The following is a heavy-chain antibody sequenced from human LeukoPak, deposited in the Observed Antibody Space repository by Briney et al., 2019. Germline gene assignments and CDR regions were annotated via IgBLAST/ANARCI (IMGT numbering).Heavy chain of an antibody. D-gene: IGHD3-10*01. J-gene: IGHJ4*02. CDR2: INHSGST. CDR3: ARHERYYYGSGSDFDY. Sequence: SETLSLTCAVYGGSFSGYYWSWIRQPPGKGLEWIGEINHSGSTNYNPSLKSRVTISVDTSKNQFSLKLSSVTAADTAVYYCARHERYYYGSGSDFDYWGQGTLVTVSS. CDR1: GGSFSGYY. V-gene: IGHV4-34*01.